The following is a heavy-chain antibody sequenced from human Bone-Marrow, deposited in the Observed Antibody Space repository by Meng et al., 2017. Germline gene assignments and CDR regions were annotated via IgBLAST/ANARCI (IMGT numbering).Heavy chain of an antibody. V-gene: IGHV1-18*01. Sequence: ASVKVSCKASGYTFTSYGISWVRQAPGQGLEWMGWISAYNGNTNYAQKLQGRVTMTTDTSTSTAYMELRSLRSDDTAVYYCARVVAAGTGGYHYYGMDVWGQGTTVTVSS. CDR1: GYTFTSYG. CDR3: ARVVAAGTGGYHYYGMDV. D-gene: IGHD6-13*01. J-gene: IGHJ6*02. CDR2: ISAYNGNT.